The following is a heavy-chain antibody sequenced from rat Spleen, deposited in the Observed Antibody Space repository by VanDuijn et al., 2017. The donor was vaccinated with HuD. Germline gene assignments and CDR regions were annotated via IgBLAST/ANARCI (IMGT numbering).Heavy chain of an antibody. V-gene: IGHV5-20*01. CDR1: GFTFSDYY. D-gene: IGHD2-7*01. Sequence: EVQLVESDGGLVQPGRSLKLSCAASGFTFSDYYMAWVRQAPTKGLEWVASITNTGGSTYYPDSVKGRFTISRDNAKSTLYLQMDSLRSEDTATYYCTRGGISPEDFDYWGQGVMVTVSS. CDR2: ITNTGGST. CDR3: TRGGISPEDFDY. J-gene: IGHJ2*01.